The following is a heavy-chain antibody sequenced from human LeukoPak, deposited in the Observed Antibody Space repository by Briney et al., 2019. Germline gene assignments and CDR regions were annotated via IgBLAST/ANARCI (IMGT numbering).Heavy chain of an antibody. J-gene: IGHJ3*02. Sequence: PGGSLRLSCAASGFTFSSYGMHWVRQAPGKGLEWVAVIWYGGSNKYYADSVKGRFTISRDNSKNTLYLQMNSLRAEDTAVYYCAKEGTGTTGYDAFDIWGQGTMVTVSS. CDR3: AKEGTGTTGYDAFDI. CDR2: IWYGGSNK. CDR1: GFTFSSYG. V-gene: IGHV3-30*02. D-gene: IGHD1-1*01.